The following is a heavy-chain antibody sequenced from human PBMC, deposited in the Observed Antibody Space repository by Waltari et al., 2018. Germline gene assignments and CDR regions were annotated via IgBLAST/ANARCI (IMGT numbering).Heavy chain of an antibody. V-gene: IGHV4-34*01. J-gene: IGHJ3*02. CDR1: GGSYSGYY. CDR3: ARSDAGDAFDI. Sequence: QVQLQQWGAGLLKPSETLSLTCAVYGGSYSGYYWNWIRQPPGKGLEWIGEINPSESTNDNPSLKSRVTISVDTSKNQFSLKLSSVAAADAAVYYCARSDAGDAFDIWGQGTMVTVSS. CDR2: INPSEST.